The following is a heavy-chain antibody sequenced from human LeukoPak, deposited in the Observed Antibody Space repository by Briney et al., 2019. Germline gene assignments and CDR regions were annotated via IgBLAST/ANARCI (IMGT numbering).Heavy chain of an antibody. J-gene: IGHJ4*02. V-gene: IGHV3-21*01. D-gene: IGHD6-19*01. CDR2: ISSTGNYK. CDR3: ASEYSSGWSHYFDY. Sequence: GGSLRLSCAASGFTFISFSMNWVRQAPGKGVEWVSSISSTGNYKNCADSVKGRFTISRDNGKNSLYLQMDNLRAEDTAMYYCASEYSSGWSHYFDYWGQGTLVTVSS. CDR1: GFTFISFS.